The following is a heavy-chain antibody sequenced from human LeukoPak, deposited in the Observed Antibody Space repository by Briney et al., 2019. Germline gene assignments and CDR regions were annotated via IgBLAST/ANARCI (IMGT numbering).Heavy chain of an antibody. Sequence: GGSLRLSCAASGFTFSSYWMSWVRQAPGKGLEWVANIKQDGSEKYYVDSVKGRFTISRDNAKNSLYLQMNSLRAEDTAVYYCARDRGIAAAGTLFDYRGQGTLVTVSS. CDR2: IKQDGSEK. D-gene: IGHD6-13*01. CDR1: GFTFSSYW. J-gene: IGHJ4*02. V-gene: IGHV3-7*01. CDR3: ARDRGIAAAGTLFDY.